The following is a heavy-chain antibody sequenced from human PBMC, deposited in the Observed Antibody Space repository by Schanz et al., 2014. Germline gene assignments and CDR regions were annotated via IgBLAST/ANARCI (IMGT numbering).Heavy chain of an antibody. CDR1: GGTFSTYT. CDR3: TRGGYSYALSAFDI. D-gene: IGHD5-18*01. CDR2: FIPILDVG. J-gene: IGHJ3*02. V-gene: IGHV1-69*02. Sequence: QVQLVQSGAEVKKPGSSMKVSCKASGGTFSTYTISWVRQAPGQGLEWMGRFIPILDVGNYAQQFQGRVTMTRDTSTGTAYMELRSLRSDDTALYYCTRGGYSYALSAFDIWGQGTMVTVSS.